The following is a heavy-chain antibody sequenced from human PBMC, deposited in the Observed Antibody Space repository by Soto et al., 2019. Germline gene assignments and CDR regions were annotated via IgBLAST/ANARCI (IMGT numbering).Heavy chain of an antibody. D-gene: IGHD3-10*01. CDR1: GFTFSSNY. CDR2: IDSGAST. Sequence: EVQLVESGGGLVQPGGSLRLSCAASGFTFSSNYMSWVRKAPGNGLEWVSVIDSGASTYYAGSVKGRFTISRDNSNTTRDLSMNTLCVEDTAVYYCDRDIYYYASRPSDWYYDLWGRGTLVTVSS. V-gene: IGHV3-66*01. J-gene: IGHJ2*01. CDR3: DRDIYYYASRPSDWYYDL.